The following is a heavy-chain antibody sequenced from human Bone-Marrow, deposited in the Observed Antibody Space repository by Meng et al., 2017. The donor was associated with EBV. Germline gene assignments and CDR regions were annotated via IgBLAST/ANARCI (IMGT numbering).Heavy chain of an antibody. J-gene: IGHJ4*02. CDR1: GGSISSSSYY. D-gene: IGHD6-19*01. V-gene: IGHV4-39*07. Sequence: QLQLQESGPGLVKPSETLSLTCTVSGGSISSSSYYWGWIRQPPGKGLEWIGSIYYSGSTYYNPSLKSRVTISVDTSKNQFSLKLSSVTAADTAVYYCARISSGWSYYFDYWGPGTLVTVSS. CDR3: ARISSGWSYYFDY. CDR2: IYYSGST.